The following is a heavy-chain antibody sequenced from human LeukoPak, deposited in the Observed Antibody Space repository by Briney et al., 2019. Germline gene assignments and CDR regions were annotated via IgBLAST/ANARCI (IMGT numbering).Heavy chain of an antibody. CDR2: IWYDGSNK. Sequence: GGSLRLSCAASGFTFSSYAMHWVRQAPGKGLEWVAVIWYDGSNKYYVDSVKGRFTISRDNSKNTLSLQMNSLRAEDTAVYYCARGERGDYWGQGTLVTVSS. D-gene: IGHD1-26*01. CDR1: GFTFSSYA. CDR3: ARGERGDY. V-gene: IGHV3-33*01. J-gene: IGHJ4*02.